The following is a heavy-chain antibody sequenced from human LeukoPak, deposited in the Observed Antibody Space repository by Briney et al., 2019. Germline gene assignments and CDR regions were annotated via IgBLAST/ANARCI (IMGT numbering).Heavy chain of an antibody. D-gene: IGHD4-17*01. V-gene: IGHV3-21*01. CDR3: ARPTTVTTVSADAFDI. J-gene: IGHJ3*02. Sequence: GGSLRLSCAVSGFTFSDYTMNWVRQTPGKGLEWVSSISSGGTYKYYTDSVKGRFTISRDNAQNSLYLQMNSLRAEDSSVYYCARPTTVTTVSADAFDIWGQGTMVTVSS. CDR2: ISSGGTYK. CDR1: GFTFSDYT.